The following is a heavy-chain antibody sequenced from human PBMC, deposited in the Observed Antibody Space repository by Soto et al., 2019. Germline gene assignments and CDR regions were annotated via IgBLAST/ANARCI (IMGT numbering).Heavy chain of an antibody. CDR1: GFSFSDYV. CDR2: ILHDGSKK. CDR3: ARAFGGQKLVPWFDP. J-gene: IGHJ5*02. D-gene: IGHD6-13*01. V-gene: IGHV3-30*03. Sequence: PGGSLRLSCAASGFSFSDYVMHWVRQAPGRGLEWVAVILHDGSKKYYVDSVKGRFTISRDNSKNTLYLQMNSLRAEDTAMYYCARAFGGQKLVPWFDPWGQGTLVTVSS.